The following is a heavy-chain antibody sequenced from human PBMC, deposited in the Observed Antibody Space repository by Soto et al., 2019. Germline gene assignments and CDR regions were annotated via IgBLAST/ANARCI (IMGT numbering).Heavy chain of an antibody. CDR2: ISSSGSTI. V-gene: IGHV3-11*01. Sequence: QVQLVESGGGLVKPGGSPRLSCAASGFTFSDYYMSWIRQAPGKGLEWVSYISSSGSTIYYADSVKGRFTISRDNAKNSLYLQMNSLRAEDTAVYYCARDPADIVVVPAAIGDYYYGMDVWGQGTTVTVSS. CDR3: ARDPADIVVVPAAIGDYYYGMDV. J-gene: IGHJ6*02. CDR1: GFTFSDYY. D-gene: IGHD2-2*02.